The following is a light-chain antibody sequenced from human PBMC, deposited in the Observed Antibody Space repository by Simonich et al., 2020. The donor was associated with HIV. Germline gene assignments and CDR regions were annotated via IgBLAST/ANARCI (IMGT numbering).Light chain of an antibody. CDR1: SSNVWNYNL. CDR2: EGN. V-gene: IGLV2-23*01. J-gene: IGLJ3*02. Sequence: QSALTQPASVSGSPGQSITISCTGTSSNVWNYNLVSWYQQNPAKAPKLMIYEGNKRPSGVSNRFSGSKSGTTASLTISGLQAEDEADYYCCSYAGGSTWVFGGGTKLTVL. CDR3: CSYAGGSTWV.